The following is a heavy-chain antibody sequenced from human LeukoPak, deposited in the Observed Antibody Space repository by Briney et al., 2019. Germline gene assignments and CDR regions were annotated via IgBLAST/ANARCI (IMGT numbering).Heavy chain of an antibody. CDR3: ARALGRRVGGYCTSDSCYLDY. CDR1: CDSIKSGGYS. CDR2: ISQTGSN. Sequence: SETLSLTCAVSCDSIKSGGYSWSWIRQPPGKGLEWIGYISQTGSNFYNPSLKGRATISEDRSKNQFSLKLTSVTAADTAVYYCARALGRRVGGYCTSDSCYLDYWGQGTLVTVSS. V-gene: IGHV4-30-2*01. D-gene: IGHD2-2*01. J-gene: IGHJ4*02.